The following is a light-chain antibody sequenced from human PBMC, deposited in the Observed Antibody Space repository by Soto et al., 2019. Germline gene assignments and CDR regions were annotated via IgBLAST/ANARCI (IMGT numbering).Light chain of an antibody. CDR1: SSNIGTNT. J-gene: IGLJ2*01. Sequence: QSVLTQPPSASGTPGQRVTIFCSGSSSNIGTNTVIWYQQLPGAAPKLLISSDNQRPSGVPDRFSGSNSGTSASLAISGLQSEDEADYYCAAWDVSLVVFGGGTKLTVL. V-gene: IGLV1-44*01. CDR3: AAWDVSLVV. CDR2: SDN.